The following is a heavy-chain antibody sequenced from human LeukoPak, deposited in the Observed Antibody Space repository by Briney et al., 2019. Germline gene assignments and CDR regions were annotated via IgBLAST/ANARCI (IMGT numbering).Heavy chain of an antibody. CDR2: ISYDGSNE. CDR1: GFTFSSYG. Sequence: PGRSLRLSCAASGFTFSSYGMHWVRQAPGKGLEWVAVISYDGSNEYYADSVKGRFTISRDNSKNTLYLQMNSLRAEDTAVYYCAKDRGRIGNDAFDIWGQGTMVTVSS. D-gene: IGHD2-15*01. CDR3: AKDRGRIGNDAFDI. J-gene: IGHJ3*02. V-gene: IGHV3-30*18.